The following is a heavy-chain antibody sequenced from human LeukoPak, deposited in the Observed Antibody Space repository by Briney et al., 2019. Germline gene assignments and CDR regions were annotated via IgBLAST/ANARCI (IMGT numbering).Heavy chain of an antibody. V-gene: IGHV1-69*05. D-gene: IGHD3-22*01. CDR3: ARGGRGYYDSSGY. CDR1: GGTFSSYV. J-gene: IGHJ4*02. Sequence: ASVKVSCKASGGTFSSYVISWVRQAPGQGLEWMGGIIPIFGTANYAQKFQGRVTITTDESTSTAYMELSSLRSEDTAVYYCARGGRGYYDSSGYWGQGTLVTVSS. CDR2: IIPIFGTA.